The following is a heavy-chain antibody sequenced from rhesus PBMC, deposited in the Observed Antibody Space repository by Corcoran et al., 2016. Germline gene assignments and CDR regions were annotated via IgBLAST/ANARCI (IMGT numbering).Heavy chain of an antibody. CDR2: IGNKANGGTP. Sequence: EVRLVESGGGLVHPGGSLSLSGAASGFTFSDYYMSWVRQAPGEGPEWVGFIGNKANGGTPDYAASVKGRFTISRDDSKSIASLQMNSLTTEDTAVYYCARDRDRFDVWGPGVLVTVSS. CDR1: GFTFSDYY. J-gene: IGHJ5-1*01. CDR3: ARDRDRFDV. V-gene: IGHV3-116*02.